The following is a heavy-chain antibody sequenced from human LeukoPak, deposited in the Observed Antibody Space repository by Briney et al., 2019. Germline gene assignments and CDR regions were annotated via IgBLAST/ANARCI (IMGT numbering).Heavy chain of an antibody. J-gene: IGHJ4*02. CDR1: GFTFSSYA. D-gene: IGHD3-22*01. CDR2: ISGSGGST. V-gene: IGHV3-23*01. Sequence: GGSLRLXCAASGFTFSSYAMSWVRQAPGKGLEWVSAISGSGGSTYYADSVKGRFTISRDNSKNTLYLQMNSLRAEDTAVYYCAKTYDSSGYFDYWGQGTLVTVSS. CDR3: AKTYDSSGYFDY.